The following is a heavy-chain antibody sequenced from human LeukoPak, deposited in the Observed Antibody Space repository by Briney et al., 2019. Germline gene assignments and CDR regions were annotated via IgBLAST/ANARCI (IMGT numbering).Heavy chain of an antibody. CDR2: INSDASST. Sequence: GGSLRLSCAASGFTFSSHWMHWVRQAPGKGLVWVSRINSDASSTSYADSVKGRFTISRDNAKNTLFLQVNSLRAEDTAVYYCARVSAAGTSFDFWGQGTLVTVSS. CDR3: ARVSAAGTSFDF. D-gene: IGHD6-13*01. V-gene: IGHV3-74*01. J-gene: IGHJ4*02. CDR1: GFTFSSHW.